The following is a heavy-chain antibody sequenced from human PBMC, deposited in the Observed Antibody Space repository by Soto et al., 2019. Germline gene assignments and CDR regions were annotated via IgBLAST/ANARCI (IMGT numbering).Heavy chain of an antibody. CDR2: IHYSGST. Sequence: QVQLQESGPGLVKPSQTLSLTCTVSGGSFSSGDYYWSWIRQPPGKGLEWIGYIHYSGSTYYNPSLKSRVTTTVNTSKNLFSLKFGSVTAADTAGYYCASYDCGWGSYRSGRWYFDVWGRGTLVTVSS. CDR3: ASYDCGWGSYRSGRWYFDV. D-gene: IGHD3-16*02. J-gene: IGHJ2*01. CDR1: GGSFSSGDYY. V-gene: IGHV4-30-4*01.